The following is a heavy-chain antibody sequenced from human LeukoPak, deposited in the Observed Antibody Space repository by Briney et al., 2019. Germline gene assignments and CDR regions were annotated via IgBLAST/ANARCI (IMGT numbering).Heavy chain of an antibody. V-gene: IGHV4-59*01. CDR2: IYYSGST. D-gene: IGHD3-3*01. Sequence: SETLSLTCTVSGGSISSYYWSWIRQPAGKGLEWIGYIYYSGSTNYNPSLKSRVTISVDTSKNQFSLKLSSVTAADTAVYYCAREGYDFWSGYYRWFDPWGQGTLVTVSS. CDR3: AREGYDFWSGYYRWFDP. J-gene: IGHJ5*02. CDR1: GGSISSYY.